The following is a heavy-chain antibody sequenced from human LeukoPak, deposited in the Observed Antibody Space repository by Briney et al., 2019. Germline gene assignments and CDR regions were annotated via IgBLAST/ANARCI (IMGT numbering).Heavy chain of an antibody. CDR3: ASGGDIVATEMNY. J-gene: IGHJ4*02. Sequence: ASVTVSCKASGYTFPSYAMHWVRQAPGQRLEWMGWINSGNGNTKYSHKFQGRVTIPRDTAASTAYMELSSLRSEDTAVYYCASGGDIVATEMNYWGQGTLVTVSS. CDR1: GYTFPSYA. D-gene: IGHD5-12*01. V-gene: IGHV1-3*01. CDR2: INSGNGNT.